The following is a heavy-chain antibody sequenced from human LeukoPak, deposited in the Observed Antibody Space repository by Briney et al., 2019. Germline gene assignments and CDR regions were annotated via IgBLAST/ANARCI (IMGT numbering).Heavy chain of an antibody. Sequence: GASVKVSCKAPGGTFSRYAISWVRRAPGQGLEWMGGIIPIFGTANYAQKFQGRVTITADESTSTAYMEVSSLRSEDSAVYYCARSAGPVIVPAAIGASGHYYYMDVWDKGTTVTVSS. CDR3: ARSAGPVIVPAAIGASGHYYYMDV. D-gene: IGHD2-2*02. J-gene: IGHJ6*03. CDR1: GGTFSRYA. CDR2: IIPIFGTA. V-gene: IGHV1-69*13.